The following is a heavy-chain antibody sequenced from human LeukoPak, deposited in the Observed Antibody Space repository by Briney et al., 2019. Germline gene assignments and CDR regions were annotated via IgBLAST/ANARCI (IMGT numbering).Heavy chain of an antibody. J-gene: IGHJ4*02. Sequence: PGGSLRLSCAASGFTFDDYAMHWVRQAPGKGLEWVSLISWDGGSTYYADSVKGRFTISRDNSKNSLYLQMNSLRAEDTAVYYCARDRSTVTTWVDYWGQGTLVTVSS. V-gene: IGHV3-43D*03. CDR3: ARDRSTVTTWVDY. CDR2: ISWDGGST. D-gene: IGHD4-17*01. CDR1: GFTFDDYA.